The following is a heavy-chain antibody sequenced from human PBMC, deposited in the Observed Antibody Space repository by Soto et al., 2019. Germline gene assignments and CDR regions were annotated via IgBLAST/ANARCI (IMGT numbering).Heavy chain of an antibody. Sequence: QVQLVKSGAEVKKPGASVKVSCKASGYTFTSYAMHWVRQAPGQRLEWMGWINAGNGNTKYSQKFQDRVTITRDTSASTAYMELSSLRSEDTAVYYCARGRYYYDSSGYYYYYFDYWGQGTLVPVSS. CDR3: ARGRYYYDSSGYYYYYFDY. J-gene: IGHJ4*02. CDR2: INAGNGNT. D-gene: IGHD3-22*01. V-gene: IGHV1-3*01. CDR1: GYTFTSYA.